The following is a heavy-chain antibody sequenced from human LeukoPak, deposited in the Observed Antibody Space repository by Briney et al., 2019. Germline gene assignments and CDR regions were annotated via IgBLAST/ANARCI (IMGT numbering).Heavy chain of an antibody. CDR3: ASQTMVRGVIKNAFDI. D-gene: IGHD3-10*01. CDR1: GGTFISYA. J-gene: IGHJ3*02. Sequence: GASVKVSCKASGGTFISYAISWVRQAPGQGLEWMGGIIPIFGTANYAQKFQGRVTITADESTSTAYMELSSLRSEDTAVYYCASQTMVRGVIKNAFDIWGQGTMVTVSS. CDR2: IIPIFGTA. V-gene: IGHV1-69*13.